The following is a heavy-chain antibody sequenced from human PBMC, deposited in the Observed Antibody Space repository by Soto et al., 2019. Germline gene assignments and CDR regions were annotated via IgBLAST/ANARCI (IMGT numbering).Heavy chain of an antibody. J-gene: IGHJ4*02. CDR3: ARAPDS. V-gene: IGHV4-39*01. CDR2: FYDSGST. Sequence: PSETLSLTCTVSGGSISARHTYCGWIRQPPGKGLDWIGSFYDSGSTYYNLSLKSRVYISVDSSKNQFSLTLASLTAADTAVYYCARAPDSWGQGTLVTVSS. CDR1: GGSISARHTY.